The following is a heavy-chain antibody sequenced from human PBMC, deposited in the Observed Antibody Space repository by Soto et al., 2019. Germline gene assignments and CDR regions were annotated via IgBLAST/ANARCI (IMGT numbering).Heavy chain of an antibody. J-gene: IGHJ1*01. CDR3: AKDFHDILTGDFQH. D-gene: IGHD3-9*01. V-gene: IGHV3-30*18. CDR2: ISYDGSNK. Sequence: QVQLVESGGGVVQPGRSLRLSCAASEFTFSSYGMHWVRQAPGKGLEWVAVISYDGSNKYYADSVKGRFTISRDNSKNTLYLQMNSLRAEDTAVYYCAKDFHDILTGDFQHWGQGTLVTVSS. CDR1: EFTFSSYG.